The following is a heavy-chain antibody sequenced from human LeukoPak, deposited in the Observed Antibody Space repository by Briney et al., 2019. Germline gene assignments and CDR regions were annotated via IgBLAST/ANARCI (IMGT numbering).Heavy chain of an antibody. CDR3: ARVTSSGWYAYYYMDV. V-gene: IGHV4-59*01. CDR2: IYYSGST. Sequence: SETLSLTCTVSGDSISSYYWSWIRQPPGKGLEWIGYIYYSGSTNYNPSLKSRVTISVDTSKNQFSLKLSSVTAADTAVYYCARVTSSGWYAYYYMDVWGKGTTVTISS. CDR1: GDSISSYY. D-gene: IGHD6-19*01. J-gene: IGHJ6*03.